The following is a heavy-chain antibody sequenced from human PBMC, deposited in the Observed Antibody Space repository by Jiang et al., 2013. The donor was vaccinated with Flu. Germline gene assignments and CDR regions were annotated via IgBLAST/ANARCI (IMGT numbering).Heavy chain of an antibody. CDR3: ARDLYYDILTGYYPLGY. V-gene: IGHV1-18*01. Sequence: GAEVKKPGASVKVSCKASGYTFTSYGISWVRQAPGQGLEWMGWISAYNGNTNYAQKLQGRVTMTTDTSTSTAYMELRSLRSDDTAVYYCARDLYYDILTGYYPLGYWGQGTLVTVSS. D-gene: IGHD3-9*01. CDR2: ISAYNGNT. J-gene: IGHJ4*02. CDR1: GYTFTSYG.